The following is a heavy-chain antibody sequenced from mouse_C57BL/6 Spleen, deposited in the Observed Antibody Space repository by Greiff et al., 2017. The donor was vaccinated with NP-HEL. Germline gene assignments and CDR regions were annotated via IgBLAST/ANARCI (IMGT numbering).Heavy chain of an antibody. V-gene: IGHV7-3*01. CDR2: IINKANGYTT. J-gene: IGHJ4*01. CDR3: ASSPHYGSGYDYAMDY. CDR1: GFTSTDYY. Sequence: EVKLMESGGGLVQPGGSLSLSCAASGFTSTDYYLSWVRQPLGKALEGLGFIINKANGYTTEYSASVKGRFTLTRENSQSMLYLQMHALTAEDSATYYCASSPHYGSGYDYAMDYWGQGTSVTVSS. D-gene: IGHD1-1*01.